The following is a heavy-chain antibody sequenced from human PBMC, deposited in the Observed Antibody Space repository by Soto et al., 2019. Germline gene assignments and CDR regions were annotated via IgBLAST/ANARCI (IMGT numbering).Heavy chain of an antibody. V-gene: IGHV6-1*01. CDR2: AYYRSKWYH. Sequence: SQTLSLTCPISGDTVSSNTAAWNWIRQSPSRGLEWLGRAYYRSKWYHDYAVSVESRVTFYPDTTKNQFSLLLYSVTPEDTAVYYCTRAEGLYSSSWFHFDYWGQGTLVTVSS. D-gene: IGHD6-13*01. CDR1: GDTVSSNTAA. CDR3: TRAEGLYSSSWFHFDY. J-gene: IGHJ4*02.